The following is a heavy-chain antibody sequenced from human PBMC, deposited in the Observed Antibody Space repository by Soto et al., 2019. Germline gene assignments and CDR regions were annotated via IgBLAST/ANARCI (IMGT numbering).Heavy chain of an antibody. CDR3: AGALENPYFYYGLNV. V-gene: IGHV3-30*03. Sequence: GGSRRLSWAASGFSFSSYVMEWVRLAPGKGLEWVAATTYDGGIKHYVDSVKGRFTISRDNSKNTLYLQMNSLRVEDTATYYCAGALENPYFYYGLNVWGQGTTVTV. CDR2: TTYDGGIK. D-gene: IGHD1-1*01. J-gene: IGHJ6*02. CDR1: GFSFSSYV.